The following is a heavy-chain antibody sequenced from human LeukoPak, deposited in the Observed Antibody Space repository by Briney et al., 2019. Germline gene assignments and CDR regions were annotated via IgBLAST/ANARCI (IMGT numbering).Heavy chain of an antibody. V-gene: IGHV4-34*01. Sequence: SETLSLTCAVYGGSFSGYYWSWIRQPPGKGLEWIGEINHSGSTNYNPSLKSRVTISVDTSKNQFSLKLSSVTAADTAVYYCARLCAYYYGSGSYFGQNYYYYYYMDVWGKGTTVTISS. D-gene: IGHD3-10*01. CDR3: ARLCAYYYGSGSYFGQNYYYYYYMDV. J-gene: IGHJ6*03. CDR2: INHSGST. CDR1: GGSFSGYY.